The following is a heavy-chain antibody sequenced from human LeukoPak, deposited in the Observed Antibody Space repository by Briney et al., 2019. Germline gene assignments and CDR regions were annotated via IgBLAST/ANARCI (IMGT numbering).Heavy chain of an antibody. CDR3: AKDTTLKLLWFGELWSGMDV. CDR2: ISWNSGSI. Sequence: PGRSLRLFCAASGFTFDDYAMHWVRQAPGKGLEWVSGISWNSGSIGYADSVKGRFTISRDNAKNSLYLQMNSLRAEDTALYYCAKDTTLKLLWFGELWSGMDVWGQGTTVTVSS. CDR1: GFTFDDYA. J-gene: IGHJ6*02. V-gene: IGHV3-9*01. D-gene: IGHD3-10*01.